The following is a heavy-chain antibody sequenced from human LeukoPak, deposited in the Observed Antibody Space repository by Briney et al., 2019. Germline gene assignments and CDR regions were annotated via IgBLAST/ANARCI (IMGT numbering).Heavy chain of an antibody. D-gene: IGHD1-26*01. J-gene: IGHJ4*02. CDR3: ARDFRGSRFSGSYSDY. V-gene: IGHV3-33*01. CDR1: GFFFSSYG. Sequence: GGSLRLSCAASGFFFSSYGMLWVRQAPGKGLEWVALIWYDGGNTYYADSVKGRFTISRDNSKKTLYLQMNSLRADDTAVYYCARDFRGSRFSGSYSDYWGQGTLVTVSS. CDR2: IWYDGGNT.